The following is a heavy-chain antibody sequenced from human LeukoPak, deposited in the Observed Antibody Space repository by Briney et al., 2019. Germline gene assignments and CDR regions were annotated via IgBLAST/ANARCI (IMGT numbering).Heavy chain of an antibody. Sequence: PSETLSLTCTVSGGSLSSSRTYSWGWIRQPPGKGLEWIGNVYYSGSTNYNPSLKSRVTMSVDTSKNQFSLKPSSVTAADAAVYYCARRGHGYNYFDYWGQGTLVTVSS. CDR1: GGSLSSSRTYS. CDR3: ARRGHGYNYFDY. CDR2: VYYSGST. D-gene: IGHD5-24*01. V-gene: IGHV4-39*01. J-gene: IGHJ4*02.